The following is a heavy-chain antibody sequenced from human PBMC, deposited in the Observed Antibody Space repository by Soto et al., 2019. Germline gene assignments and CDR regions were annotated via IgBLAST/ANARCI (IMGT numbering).Heavy chain of an antibody. J-gene: IGHJ5*02. V-gene: IGHV1-46*03. CDR2: INPSGGST. CDR1: GYTFTSYY. CDR3: ARESIAAAGNGISNWFDP. Sequence: ASVKVSCKASGYTFTSYYMHWVRQAPGQGLEWMGIINPSGGSTSYAQRFQGRVTMTRDTSTSTVYMELSSLRSEDTAVYYCARESIAAAGNGISNWFDPWGQGTLVTVSS. D-gene: IGHD6-13*01.